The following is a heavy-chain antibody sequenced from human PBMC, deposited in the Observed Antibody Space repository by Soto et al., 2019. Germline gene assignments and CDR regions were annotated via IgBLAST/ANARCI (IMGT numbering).Heavy chain of an antibody. Sequence: SGPTLVNPTETLTLTCTVSEFSLSNANMGVSWIRQPPGKALEWLAHISSNDEKYYNTSLKSRLTISKDSFRSQMVLTMTNMDPVDTATYYCARLGYCSATTCYSNYFDYWGQGTLVTVSS. CDR3: ARLGYCSATTCYSNYFDY. V-gene: IGHV2-26*01. J-gene: IGHJ4*02. CDR2: ISSNDEK. D-gene: IGHD2-15*01. CDR1: EFSLSNANMG.